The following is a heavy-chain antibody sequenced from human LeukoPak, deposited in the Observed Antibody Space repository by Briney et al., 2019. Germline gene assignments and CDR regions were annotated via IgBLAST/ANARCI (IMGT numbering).Heavy chain of an antibody. J-gene: IGHJ4*02. Sequence: GGSLRLSCAASGFTFSDYYMSWIRQAPGKGLELLSYISSSSSYTNYPDSVKGRFTISRDNAKNSLYLQMNSLRAEDTAVYYCARVRVAGPFRLFDYWGQGTLVTVSS. D-gene: IGHD6-19*01. V-gene: IGHV3-11*05. CDR1: GFTFSDYY. CDR3: ARVRVAGPFRLFDY. CDR2: ISSSSSYT.